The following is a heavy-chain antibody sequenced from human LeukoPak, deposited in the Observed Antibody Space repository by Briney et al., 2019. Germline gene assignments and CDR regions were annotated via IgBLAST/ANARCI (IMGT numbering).Heavy chain of an antibody. CDR1: GFTFSSYA. Sequence: PGGSLRLSCGASGFTFSSYAMSWVRQAPGKGLEWVSAISGSGGSTYYADSVKGRFTISRDNSKNTLYLQMNSLRAEDTAVYYCAKGLNDYPYGMDVWGQGTTVTVSS. V-gene: IGHV3-23*01. J-gene: IGHJ6*02. CDR3: AKGLNDYPYGMDV. CDR2: ISGSGGST. D-gene: IGHD3-16*01.